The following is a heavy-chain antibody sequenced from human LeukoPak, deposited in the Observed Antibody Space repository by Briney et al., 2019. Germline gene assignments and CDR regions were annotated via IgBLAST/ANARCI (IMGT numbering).Heavy chain of an antibody. V-gene: IGHV4-59*12. CDR3: ARSSFGYDSGSYYYYMDV. J-gene: IGHJ6*03. Sequence: PSETLSLNCTVSGGSISSYYWSWIRQPPGKGLEWIGYIYYSGSTNYNPSLKSRVTMSVDTSKNQFSLKLSSVTAADTAVYYCARSSFGYDSGSYYYYMDVWGKGTTVTVSS. CDR2: IYYSGST. D-gene: IGHD5-12*01. CDR1: GGSISSYY.